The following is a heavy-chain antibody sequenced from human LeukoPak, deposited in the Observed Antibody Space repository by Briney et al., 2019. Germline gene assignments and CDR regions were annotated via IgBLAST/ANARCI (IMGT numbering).Heavy chain of an antibody. J-gene: IGHJ4*02. CDR2: ISYDGSNK. D-gene: IGHD6-19*01. CDR1: GFTFSSYA. Sequence: GGSLRLSCAASGFTFSSYAMHWVRQAPGKGLEWVAVISYDGSNKYYADSMKGRFTISRDNSKNTLYLQMNSLRAEDTAVYYCARGAVAGRRVDYWGQGTLVTVSS. V-gene: IGHV3-30*04. CDR3: ARGAVAGRRVDY.